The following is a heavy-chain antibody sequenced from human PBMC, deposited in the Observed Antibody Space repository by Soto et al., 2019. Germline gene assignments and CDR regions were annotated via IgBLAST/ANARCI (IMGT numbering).Heavy chain of an antibody. Sequence: PSETLSLTCTVSGGSISSYYWSWIRQPPGKGLEWIGYIYYSGSANYNPSLKSRVTISVDTSKNQSSLKLSSVTSEDTAIYYCGRGPFRPSAMDVWGQGTTVTVS. V-gene: IGHV4-59*01. CDR3: GRGPFRPSAMDV. D-gene: IGHD3-10*01. CDR2: IYYSGSA. J-gene: IGHJ6*02. CDR1: GGSISSYY.